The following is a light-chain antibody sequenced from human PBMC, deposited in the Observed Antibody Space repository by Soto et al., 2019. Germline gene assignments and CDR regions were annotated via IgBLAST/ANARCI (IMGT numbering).Light chain of an antibody. V-gene: IGLV2-14*01. CDR1: SSDINDYNY. Sequence: QSALTQPASVSGSPGQSITISCTGTSSDINDYNYGSWYQQRPGKAPKLMIYGVSNRPSGVSNRFSGSRSGNTASLTISGLQAEDEADYYCTSYTNSSFVFGGGTKVTVL. CDR3: TSYTNSSFV. J-gene: IGLJ2*01. CDR2: GVS.